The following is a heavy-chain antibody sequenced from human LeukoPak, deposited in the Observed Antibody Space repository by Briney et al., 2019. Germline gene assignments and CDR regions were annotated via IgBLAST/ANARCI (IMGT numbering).Heavy chain of an antibody. J-gene: IGHJ4*02. V-gene: IGHV3-48*02. CDR2: ITSSSSTI. CDR3: ARRPNAGFYGIAY. Sequence: SGGSLRLSCAASGFTFSSYSMNWVRQAPGKGLEWVSYITSSSSTIHYADSVKGRFTISRDNAKNSLYLQMNSLRDEDTAVYYCARRPNAGFYGIAYWGQGTLVTVSS. CDR1: GFTFSSYS. D-gene: IGHD2/OR15-2a*01.